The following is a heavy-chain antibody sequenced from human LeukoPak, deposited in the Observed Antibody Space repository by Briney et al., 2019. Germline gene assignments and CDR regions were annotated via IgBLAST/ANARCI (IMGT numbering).Heavy chain of an antibody. V-gene: IGHV3-7*01. CDR1: GFTFSSYW. D-gene: IGHD3-10*01. J-gene: IGHJ4*02. Sequence: GGSLRLSCGVSGFTFSSYWISWVRQAPANGLEWMANIKQDGSEKYYVESVKGRFTISRDNAKNSLYLQMNSVRAEDAAVYYCARDALWFWELEVDYWGQGTLVTVSS. CDR2: IKQDGSEK. CDR3: ARDALWFWELEVDY.